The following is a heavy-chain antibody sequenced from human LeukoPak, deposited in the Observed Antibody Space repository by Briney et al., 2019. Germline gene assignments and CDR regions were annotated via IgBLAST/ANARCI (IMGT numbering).Heavy chain of an antibody. CDR2: IYYNGST. V-gene: IGHV4-39*07. CDR1: GGSISSNTYY. J-gene: IGHJ4*02. D-gene: IGHD3-10*01. CDR3: VRSKYGSGSYYLSSGY. Sequence: ETLSLTCTVSGGSISSNTYYWGWVRQPPGKGLEWIGSIYYNGSTYYNPSLKSRVTISVDTSKNQFSLKLNSVTAADTAVYYCVRSKYGSGSYYLSSGYWGQGTLVTVSS.